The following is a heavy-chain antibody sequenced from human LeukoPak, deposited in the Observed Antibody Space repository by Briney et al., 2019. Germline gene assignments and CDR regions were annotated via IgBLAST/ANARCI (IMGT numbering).Heavy chain of an antibody. CDR1: GGTFSSYT. V-gene: IGHV1-69*02. D-gene: IGHD3-3*01. CDR3: ARRPYYDFWSGYIPNWFDP. Sequence: SVKVSCKASGGTFSSYTISWVRQAPGQGLEWVRRIIPILGIANYAQKFQGRVTITADKSTSTAYMELSSLRSEDTAVYYCARRPYYDFWSGYIPNWFDPWGQGTLVTVSS. CDR2: IIPILGIA. J-gene: IGHJ5*02.